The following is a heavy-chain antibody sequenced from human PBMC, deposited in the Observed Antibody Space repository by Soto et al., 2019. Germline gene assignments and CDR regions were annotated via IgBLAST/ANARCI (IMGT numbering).Heavy chain of an antibody. Sequence: PGGSLRLSCAASGFPFSIYAMSWVRQAPGKGLEWVSAISGSGGSTYYADYVKGRFTISRDNSKNTLYLQMNSLRAEDTAVYYCAKCGATLYYHYSGMDVWRQGIVFTVSS. CDR3: AKCGATLYYHYSGMDV. CDR2: ISGSGGST. D-gene: IGHD1-26*01. CDR1: GFPFSIYA. J-gene: IGHJ6*02. V-gene: IGHV3-23*01.